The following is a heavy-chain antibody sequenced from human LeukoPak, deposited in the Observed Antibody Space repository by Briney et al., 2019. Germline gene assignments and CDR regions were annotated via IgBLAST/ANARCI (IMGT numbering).Heavy chain of an antibody. J-gene: IGHJ4*02. CDR1: GGSISSYY. CDR3: ARARARATVTTSLFDY. D-gene: IGHD4-17*01. CDR2: IYYSGST. V-gene: IGHV4-59*01. Sequence: SETLSLTCTVSGGSISSYYWSWIRQPPGKGLEWIGYIYYSGSTNYNPSLKSRVTIPVDTSKNQFSLKLSSVTAADTAVYYCARARARATVTTSLFDYWGQGTLVTVSS.